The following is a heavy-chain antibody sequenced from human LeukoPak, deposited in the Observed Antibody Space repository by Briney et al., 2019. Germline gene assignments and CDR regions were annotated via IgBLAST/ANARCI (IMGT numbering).Heavy chain of an antibody. CDR3: ARFMTTVTLDAFDI. V-gene: IGHV4-59*01. CDR1: GGSISSYY. Sequence: PSETLSLTCTVSGGSISSYYWSWIRQPPGKGLEWIGYIYYSGSTNYNPSLKSRVTISVDTSKNQFSLKLSSVTAADTAVYYCARFMTTVTLDAFDIWGQGTMVTVSS. D-gene: IGHD4-11*01. J-gene: IGHJ3*02. CDR2: IYYSGST.